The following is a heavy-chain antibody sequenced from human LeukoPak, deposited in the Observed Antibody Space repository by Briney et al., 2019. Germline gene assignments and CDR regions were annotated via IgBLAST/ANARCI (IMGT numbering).Heavy chain of an antibody. V-gene: IGHV5-51*01. D-gene: IGHD2-2*01. Sequence: ESLKISCKGSGYSFTSYWIGWVRQMPGKGLEWMGIIYPGDSDTRYSPSFQGQVTISVDRSISTVYLQWSSLKASDTAMYYCSRRARYCSSTTCWFDAFDIWGQGTMVTVSS. CDR3: SRRARYCSSTTCWFDAFDI. J-gene: IGHJ3*02. CDR1: GYSFTSYW. CDR2: IYPGDSDT.